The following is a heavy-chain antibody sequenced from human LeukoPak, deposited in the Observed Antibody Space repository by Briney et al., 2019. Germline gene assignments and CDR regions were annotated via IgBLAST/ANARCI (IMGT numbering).Heavy chain of an antibody. J-gene: IGHJ4*02. CDR1: GFTFSSYW. V-gene: IGHV3-74*01. CDR2: INTDGSST. CDR3: AREGPLLSFDY. Sequence: GGSLRLSCAASGFTFSSYWMHWVRQAPGKGLVWVSRINTDGSSTSYADSVKGRFTISRDNAKNTLYLQMNSLRAEDTAVYYCAREGPLLSFDYWGQGTLVTVSS. D-gene: IGHD3-10*01.